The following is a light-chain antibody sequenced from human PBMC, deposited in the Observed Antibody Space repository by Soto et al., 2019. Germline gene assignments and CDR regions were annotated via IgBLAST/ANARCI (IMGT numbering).Light chain of an antibody. V-gene: IGKV3-20*01. CDR3: QPYRT. CDR2: EAS. CDR1: QSVSSSS. J-gene: IGKJ1*01. Sequence: IVWTQSPGTLALSQGERGTLSCRASQSVSSSSLAWYQQNPGQAPRLLIYEASSRATGIPDRFSGSGSGTDFTLTISRLEPEDFAVYYCQPYRTFGQGTKVDIK.